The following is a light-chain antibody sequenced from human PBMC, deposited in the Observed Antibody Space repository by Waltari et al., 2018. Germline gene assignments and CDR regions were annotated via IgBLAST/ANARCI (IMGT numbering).Light chain of an antibody. CDR1: QDIYNY. Sequence: DIQMTQSPSSLSASVGDRVTITCQATQDIYNYLNWYHQKPGEAPKLLIYDASYLQPGAPSRGSGGGYGTDFTFTSSSLQPDDIGTYYCQQHHNLPYTFGQGTK. CDR3: QQHHNLPYT. CDR2: DAS. V-gene: IGKV1-33*01. J-gene: IGKJ2*01.